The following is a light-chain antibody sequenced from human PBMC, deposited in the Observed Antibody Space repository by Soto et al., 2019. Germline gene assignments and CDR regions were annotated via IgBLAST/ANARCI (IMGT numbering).Light chain of an antibody. CDR1: PRVSSN. CDR2: DSS. V-gene: IGKV3D-11*03. J-gene: IGKJ1*01. Sequence: TQPPDSLCVCLGERCSLSCRARPRVSSNLAWYHQKPVQPPRLLIXDSSNWATGIPARFIGSGSGTDFTLTISSLEPEDFAVYYCQQRSNGRAGTFGQGTQVDIK. CDR3: QQRSNGRAGT.